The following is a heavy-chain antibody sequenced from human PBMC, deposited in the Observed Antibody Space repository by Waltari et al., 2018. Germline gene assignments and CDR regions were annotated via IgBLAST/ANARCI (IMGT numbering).Heavy chain of an antibody. CDR2: STNNTENP. CDR3: AREVVPAAKIVVNWFDP. CDR1: GYSFTNYA. D-gene: IGHD2-2*01. V-gene: IGHV7-4-1*02. J-gene: IGHJ5*02. Sequence: QVQLVQSGSEWKKPGASVKVSCKAYGYSFTNYAINWVRQAPGQGLELMGWSTNNTENPTYTQGFTRRFVFSLDTSVSTAYLQINDLKAEDTAIYYCAREVVPAAKIVVNWFDPWGQGTQVTVSS.